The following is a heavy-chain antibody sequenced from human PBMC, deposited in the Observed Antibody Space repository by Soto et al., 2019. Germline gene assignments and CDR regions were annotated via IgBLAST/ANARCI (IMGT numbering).Heavy chain of an antibody. Sequence: QVQLQESGPGLVKFSQTLSLTCTVSGGSIRTTRYYWSWIRQHPGKGLEWIAYIYHSGSTYYNPSLKSRVDMSGATSSNQFSLSLSSVTAADTSVYYGARVTSEDHSTISGVVIGTMDVWGQGTTVTVSS. CDR2: IYHSGST. V-gene: IGHV4-31*03. J-gene: IGHJ6*02. CDR3: ARVTSEDHSTISGVVIGTMDV. CDR1: GGSIRTTRYY. D-gene: IGHD3-3*01.